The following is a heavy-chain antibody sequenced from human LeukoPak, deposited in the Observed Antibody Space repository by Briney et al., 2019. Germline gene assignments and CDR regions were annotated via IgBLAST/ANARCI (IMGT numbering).Heavy chain of an antibody. Sequence: SETLSLTCAVYGGSFSGYYWSWIRQPPGKGLEWIGEINHSGSTNYNPSLKSRVTISVDTSKNQFSLKLSSVTAADTAVYYCARGGGGIVVVPAAYDYWGQGTLVTVSS. CDR2: INHSGST. J-gene: IGHJ4*02. D-gene: IGHD2-2*01. V-gene: IGHV4-34*01. CDR1: GGSFSGYY. CDR3: ARGGGGIVVVPAAYDY.